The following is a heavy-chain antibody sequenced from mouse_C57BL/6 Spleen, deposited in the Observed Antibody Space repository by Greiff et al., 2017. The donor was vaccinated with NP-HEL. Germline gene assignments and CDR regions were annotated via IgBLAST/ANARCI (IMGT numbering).Heavy chain of an antibody. V-gene: IGHV1-53*01. CDR3: ARSPIYYGNYERGMDY. J-gene: IGHJ4*01. CDR2: INPSNGGT. CDR1: GYTFTSYW. D-gene: IGHD2-1*01. Sequence: VQLQQPGTELVKPGASVKLSCKASGYTFTSYWMHWVKQRPGQGLEWIGNINPSNGGTNYNEKFKSKATLTVDKSSSTAYMQLSSLTSEDSAVYYCARSPIYYGNYERGMDYWGQGTSVTVSS.